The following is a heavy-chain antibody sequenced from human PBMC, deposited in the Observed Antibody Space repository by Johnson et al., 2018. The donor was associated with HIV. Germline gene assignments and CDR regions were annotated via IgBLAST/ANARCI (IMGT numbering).Heavy chain of an antibody. D-gene: IGHD3-10*01. Sequence: VQLVESGGGLVQPGGSLRLSCAASGFTVSSNYMSWVRQAPGKGLEWVANIKQDGSEKYYVDSVKGRFTISRDNAKNSLYLQMNSLRAGDTAVYYCARAGRGYGFDIWGQGTMVTVSS. J-gene: IGHJ3*02. CDR3: ARAGRGYGFDI. CDR2: IKQDGSEK. CDR1: GFTVSSNY. V-gene: IGHV3-7*01.